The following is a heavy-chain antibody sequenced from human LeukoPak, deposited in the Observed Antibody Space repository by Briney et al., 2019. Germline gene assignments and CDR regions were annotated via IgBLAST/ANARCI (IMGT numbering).Heavy chain of an antibody. Sequence: SVKVSCKASGYTFTGYYMHWVRQAPGQGLEWMGWINPNSGGTNYAQKFQGRVTMTRDTSISTAYMELSRLRSDDTAVYYCARDDIVQNDAFDIWGQGTMVTVSS. V-gene: IGHV1-2*02. CDR1: GYTFTGYY. CDR2: INPNSGGT. D-gene: IGHD5-12*01. CDR3: ARDDIVQNDAFDI. J-gene: IGHJ3*02.